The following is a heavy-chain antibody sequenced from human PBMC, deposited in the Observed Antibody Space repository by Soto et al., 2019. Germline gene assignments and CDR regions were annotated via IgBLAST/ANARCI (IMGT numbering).Heavy chain of an antibody. V-gene: IGHV2-5*02. Sequence: QITLKESGPTLVRPAQTLTLTCDFSGFSLSTYHMGVAWIRQPPGKALEWLALIYWDDDKRYSPSLKDRLAIPKGTLRNPVGLAIHNIGPGDSATYFCAHAGDYDLLTFDHWGPGTLVTVSS. CDR1: GFSLSTYHMG. CDR3: AHAGDYDLLTFDH. D-gene: IGHD4-17*01. CDR2: IYWDDDK. J-gene: IGHJ4*02.